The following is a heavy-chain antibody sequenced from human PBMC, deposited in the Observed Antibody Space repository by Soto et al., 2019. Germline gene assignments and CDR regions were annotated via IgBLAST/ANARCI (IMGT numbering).Heavy chain of an antibody. CDR3: AHSRITMVRGVFDY. CDR2: IYWNDDK. Sequence: QITLKESGPTLVKPTQTLTLTCTFSGFSLSTSGVGVGWIRQPPGKALEWLALIYWNDDKRYSPSLKSRLTITKDTSKNQVVLTMTNMDPVDIATYYCAHSRITMVRGVFDYWGQGTLVTVSS. CDR1: GFSLSTSGVG. D-gene: IGHD3-10*01. J-gene: IGHJ4*02. V-gene: IGHV2-5*01.